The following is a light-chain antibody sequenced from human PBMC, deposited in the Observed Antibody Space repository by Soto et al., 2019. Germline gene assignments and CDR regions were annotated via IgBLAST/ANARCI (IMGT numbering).Light chain of an antibody. CDR2: EVS. V-gene: IGLV2-14*01. CDR1: SSDVGAYNY. J-gene: IGLJ2*01. CDR3: SSYTSSSTL. Sequence: QSVLTQPASVSGSPGQSITISCTGTSSDVGAYNYVSWYQQHPGKAPKLMIYEVSNRPSGVSDRFSGSKSGNTASLTISGLQAEGEADYYCSSYTSSSTLFGGGTKLTVL.